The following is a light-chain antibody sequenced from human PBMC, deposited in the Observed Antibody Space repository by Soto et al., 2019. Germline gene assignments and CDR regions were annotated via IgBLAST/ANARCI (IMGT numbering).Light chain of an antibody. CDR1: QSVSSSY. CDR2: GAS. Sequence: EIVLTQSPGTLSLSPGEIATLSCRASQSVSSSYLAWYQQKPGQAPRLLIYGASSRATGIPDRFSGSGSGTDFTLTISRLEPEDFAVYYCQQYGSSRLTFGQGTKVDIK. J-gene: IGKJ1*01. V-gene: IGKV3-20*01. CDR3: QQYGSSRLT.